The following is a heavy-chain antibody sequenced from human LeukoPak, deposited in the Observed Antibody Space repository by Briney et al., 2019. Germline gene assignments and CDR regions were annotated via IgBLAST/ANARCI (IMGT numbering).Heavy chain of an antibody. CDR1: GFAFNNYG. D-gene: IGHD1-26*01. V-gene: IGHV3-74*01. J-gene: IGHJ4*02. CDR2: INTDGSTT. CDR3: ARRGYSGSPLDY. Sequence: PGGSLRLSCTASGFAFNNYGIHWVRQAPGKGLVWVSRINTDGSTTSYADSVKGRFTISRDNAKNTLYLQMNSLRAEDTAMYYCARRGYSGSPLDYWGQGTLVTVSS.